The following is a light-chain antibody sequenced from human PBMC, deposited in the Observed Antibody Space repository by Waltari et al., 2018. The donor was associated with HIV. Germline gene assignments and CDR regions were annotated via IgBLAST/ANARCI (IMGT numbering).Light chain of an antibody. Sequence: EIVTTQPAATPSASPGERATLSCRASQSVSSNLAWYRQKPGQAPRLLVFGASTRATGIPARFSGSGSGTEFTLTISSLQSEDFAVYYCQQYNNWPPEITFGPGTKVDIK. V-gene: IGKV3-15*01. CDR1: QSVSSN. CDR2: GAS. CDR3: QQYNNWPPEIT. J-gene: IGKJ3*01.